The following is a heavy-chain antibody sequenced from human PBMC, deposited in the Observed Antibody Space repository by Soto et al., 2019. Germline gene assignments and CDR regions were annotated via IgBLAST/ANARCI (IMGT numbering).Heavy chain of an antibody. CDR3: AKDGDEWFGELLQIPFFDY. V-gene: IGHV3-23*01. D-gene: IGHD3-10*01. CDR1: GFTFSSYA. J-gene: IGHJ4*02. Sequence: GGSLRLSCAASGFTFSSYAMSWVRQAPGKGLEWVSAISGSGGSTYYADSVKGRFTISRDNSKNTLYLQMNSLRAEDTAVYYCAKDGDEWFGELLQIPFFDYWGQGTLVTVSS. CDR2: ISGSGGST.